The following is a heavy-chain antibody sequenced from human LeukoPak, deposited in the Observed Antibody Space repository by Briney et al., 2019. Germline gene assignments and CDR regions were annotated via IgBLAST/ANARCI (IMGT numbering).Heavy chain of an antibody. Sequence: PSEILSLTCAVSGGSFSSYYWSWIRQPPGKGLEWIGEIDQGGGANYNPSLKSRVTISVDTSKNQFSLKLNSVTAADTAVYYRARVRSRIFGLVIRVRYFDYWGQGTLVPVSS. D-gene: IGHD3/OR15-3a*01. V-gene: IGHV4-34*01. J-gene: IGHJ4*02. CDR2: IDQGGGA. CDR1: GGSFSSYY. CDR3: ARVRSRIFGLVIRVRYFDY.